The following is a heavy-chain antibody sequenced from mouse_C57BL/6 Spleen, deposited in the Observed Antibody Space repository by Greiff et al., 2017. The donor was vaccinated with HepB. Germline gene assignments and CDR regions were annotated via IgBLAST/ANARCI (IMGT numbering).Heavy chain of an antibody. D-gene: IGHD2-1*01. V-gene: IGHV1-55*01. J-gene: IGHJ4*01. CDR2: IYPGSGST. Sequence: VQGVESGAELVKPGASVKMSCKASGYTFTSYWITWVKQRPGQGLEWIGAIYPGSGSTNYNEKFKSKATLTVDTSSSTAYMQLSSLTSEDSAVYYCARDGNYVGGAMDYWGQGTSVTVSS. CDR3: ARDGNYVGGAMDY. CDR1: GYTFTSYW.